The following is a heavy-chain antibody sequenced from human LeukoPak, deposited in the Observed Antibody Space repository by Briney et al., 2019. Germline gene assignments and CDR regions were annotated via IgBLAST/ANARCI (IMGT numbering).Heavy chain of an antibody. D-gene: IGHD3-22*01. CDR1: GGSISSSYYY. CDR2: IYYSGST. V-gene: IGHV4-39*01. CDR3: ARHIRYYYDSSGYSRGNWFDP. Sequence: PSETLSLTCTVSGGSISSSYYYWGWIRQPPGKGLEWIGSIYYSGSTYHNPSLKSRVTISVDTSKNQFSLKLSSVTAADTAVYYCARHIRYYYDSSGYSRGNWFDPWGQGTLVTVSS. J-gene: IGHJ5*02.